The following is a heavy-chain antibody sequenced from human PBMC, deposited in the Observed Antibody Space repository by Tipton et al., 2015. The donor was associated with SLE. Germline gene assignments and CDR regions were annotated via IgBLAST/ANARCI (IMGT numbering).Heavy chain of an antibody. CDR1: GFTFNTYW. Sequence: SLRLSCAASGFTFNTYWMHWVRQAPGKGLEWVSRVNSDGSRTAYADSVKGRFTISRDNAKNMVYVQMNSLRAEDTAVYYCATNGHGETYEFFTEYLRHWGQGTLVTVSS. V-gene: IGHV3-74*01. J-gene: IGHJ1*01. CDR3: ATNGHGETYEFFTEYLRH. D-gene: IGHD5-12*01. CDR2: VNSDGSRT.